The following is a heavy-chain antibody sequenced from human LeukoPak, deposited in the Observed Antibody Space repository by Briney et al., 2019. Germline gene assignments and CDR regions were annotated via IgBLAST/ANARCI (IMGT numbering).Heavy chain of an antibody. D-gene: IGHD6-19*01. CDR2: IWYDGSNK. J-gene: IGHJ6*02. V-gene: IGHV3-33*01. Sequence: GGSLRLSCAASGFTFSSYGMHWVRQAPGKGLEWVAVIWYDGSNKYYADSVKGRFTISRDNSKNTLYLQMNSLRAEDTAVYYCARAISSGWPAYYYNGMDVWGQGTTVTVSS. CDR3: ARAISSGWPAYYYNGMDV. CDR1: GFTFSSYG.